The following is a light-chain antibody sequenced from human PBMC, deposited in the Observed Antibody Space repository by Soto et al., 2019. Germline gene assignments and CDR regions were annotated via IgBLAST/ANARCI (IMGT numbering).Light chain of an antibody. J-gene: IGKJ1*01. CDR3: QQYDSYWS. CDR1: QRLTTW. Sequence: DIQMTQSPSTLSASVGDRVTITCRASQRLTTWLAWYQQKPGKAPKLLIYDASSLESGVPSRFSDSGSGTEFTLTISSLQPDDFATYYCQQYDSYWSFGPGTKVDIK. V-gene: IGKV1-5*01. CDR2: DAS.